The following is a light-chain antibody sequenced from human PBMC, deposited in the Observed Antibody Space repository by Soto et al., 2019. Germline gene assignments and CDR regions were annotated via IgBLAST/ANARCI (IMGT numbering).Light chain of an antibody. CDR2: LGS. V-gene: IGKV2-28*01. J-gene: IGKJ1*01. CDR1: QSLLHTNGYHY. Sequence: DVVLTQSPLSLPVTPGEPASISCRSSQSLLHTNGYHYLAWYLQRPGQSPQLLIYLGSNRASGAPDRFSGSGSGTDFTLKISRVEADDIGVYYCMQALQSWTFGQGTKVDIK. CDR3: MQALQSWT.